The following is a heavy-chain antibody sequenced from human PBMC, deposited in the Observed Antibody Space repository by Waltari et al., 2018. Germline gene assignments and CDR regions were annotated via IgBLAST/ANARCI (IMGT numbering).Heavy chain of an antibody. V-gene: IGHV4-34*01. D-gene: IGHD2-15*01. Sequence: QVQLQQWGAGLLKPSETLSLPCAVYGGSFRGYYWSWIRQPPGKGLEWIGEINHSGSTNYNPSLKSRVTISVDTSKNQFSLKLSSVTAADTAVYYCARGRAADYWGQGTLVTVSS. CDR3: ARGRAADY. CDR1: GGSFRGYY. CDR2: INHSGST. J-gene: IGHJ4*02.